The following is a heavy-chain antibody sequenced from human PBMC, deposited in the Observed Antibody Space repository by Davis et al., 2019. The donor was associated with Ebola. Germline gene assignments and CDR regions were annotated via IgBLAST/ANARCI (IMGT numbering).Heavy chain of an antibody. CDR3: ARGIGGVVS. CDR2: INHIPST. CDR1: GVSSSGYY. V-gene: IGHV4-34*01. J-gene: IGHJ4*02. D-gene: IGHD3-3*01. Sequence: PSETLSLTCAVYGVSSSGYYWSWIRQTPGKGLEWIAEINHIPSTNYNPSLKSRLTISIDTSRNQFSLKLSSVTAADTAVYYCARGIGGVVSWGQGTLVTVSS.